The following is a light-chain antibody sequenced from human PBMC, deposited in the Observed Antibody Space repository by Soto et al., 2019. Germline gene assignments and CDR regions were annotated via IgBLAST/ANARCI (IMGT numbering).Light chain of an antibody. CDR2: RDS. J-gene: IGLJ7*01. CDR3: QVWDTSTAV. CDR1: NIGRKN. V-gene: IGLV3-9*01. Sequence: SYELTQPLSVSVALGQTARITCGGYNIGRKNVHWYQQQPGQAPVLVISRDSNRPSGIPERFPGSNSGNTATLTISRAQPGDEADYYCQVWDTSTAVFGGGTQLTVL.